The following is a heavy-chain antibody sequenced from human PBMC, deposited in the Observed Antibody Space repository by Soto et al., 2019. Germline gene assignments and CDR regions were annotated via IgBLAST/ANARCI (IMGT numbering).Heavy chain of an antibody. CDR3: ASTLGDYYDSSGPFDY. Sequence: ASVKVSCKASGYTFTSYGTSWVRQAPGQGLEWMGWISAYNGNTNYAQKLQGRVTMTTDTSTSTAYMELRSLRSDDTAVYYCASTLGDYYDSSGPFDYWGQGTLVTVSS. V-gene: IGHV1-18*01. CDR1: GYTFTSYG. D-gene: IGHD3-22*01. J-gene: IGHJ4*02. CDR2: ISAYNGNT.